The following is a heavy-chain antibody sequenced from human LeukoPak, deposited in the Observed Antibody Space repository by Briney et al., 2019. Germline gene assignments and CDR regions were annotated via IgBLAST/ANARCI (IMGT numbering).Heavy chain of an antibody. CDR2: INPNSGGT. V-gene: IGHV1-2*02. CDR1: GYTFTGYY. CDR3: ARDPAYCGGDCYSY. D-gene: IGHD2-21*02. J-gene: IGHJ4*02. Sequence: GASVKVSCKAPGYTFTGYYMHWVRQAPGQGLEWMGWINPNSGGTNYAQKFQGRVTMTRDTSISTAYMELSRLRSDDTAVYYCARDPAYCGGDCYSYWGQGTLVTVSS.